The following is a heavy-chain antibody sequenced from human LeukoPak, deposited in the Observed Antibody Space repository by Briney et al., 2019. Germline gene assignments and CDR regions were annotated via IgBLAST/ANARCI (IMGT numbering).Heavy chain of an antibody. CDR3: ARVNGRDPRSGYNY. J-gene: IGHJ4*02. CDR2: MNSNSGKT. V-gene: IGHV1-8*01. CDR1: GYTFTSYD. D-gene: IGHD3-22*01. Sequence: ASVKVSCKASGYTFTSYDINWVRQATGQGLEWMGWMNSNSGKTGYAQKFQGRVTMTRNTSITTAYMELSSLRSEDTAVYYCARVNGRDPRSGYNYWGQGTLVTVSS.